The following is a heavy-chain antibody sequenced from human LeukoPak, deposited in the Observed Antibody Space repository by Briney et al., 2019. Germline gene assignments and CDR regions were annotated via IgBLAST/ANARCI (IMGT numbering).Heavy chain of an antibody. CDR1: GGSFSGYY. CDR3: ARDGVGYSSGYNWFDP. Sequence: PSETLSLTCAVYGGSFSGYYWSWIRQPPGKGLEWIGEINHSGSTNYNPSLKSRVTISVDTSKNQFSLKLSSVTAADTAVYYCARDGVGYSSGYNWFDPWGQGTLVTVSS. J-gene: IGHJ5*02. CDR2: INHSGST. D-gene: IGHD6-25*01. V-gene: IGHV4-34*01.